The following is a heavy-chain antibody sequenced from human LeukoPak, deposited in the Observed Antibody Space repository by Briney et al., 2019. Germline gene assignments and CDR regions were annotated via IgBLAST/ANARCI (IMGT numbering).Heavy chain of an antibody. Sequence: GGSLRLSCAASGFTFSDYYMSWVRQAPGKGLVWVSRINSDGSSTSYADSVKGRFTISRDNAKNTLYLQMNSLRAEDTAVYYCARDQFTDWFDPWGQGTLVTVSS. CDR3: ARDQFTDWFDP. J-gene: IGHJ5*02. CDR2: INSDGSST. CDR1: GFTFSDYY. V-gene: IGHV3-74*01.